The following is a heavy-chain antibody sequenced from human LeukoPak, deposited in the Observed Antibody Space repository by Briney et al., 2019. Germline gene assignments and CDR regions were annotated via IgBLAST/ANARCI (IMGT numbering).Heavy chain of an antibody. V-gene: IGHV3-20*01. D-gene: IGHD3-10*01. CDR1: GFTFDDYG. CDR3: ARDLDYYGSGSHAFDI. CDR2: INWNGGST. Sequence: GGSLRLSCAASGFTFDDYGMRWVRQAPGKGLEWVSGINWNGGSTGYADSVKGRFTISRDNAKNSLYLQMNSLRAEDTALYHCARDLDYYGSGSHAFDIWGQGTMVTVSS. J-gene: IGHJ3*02.